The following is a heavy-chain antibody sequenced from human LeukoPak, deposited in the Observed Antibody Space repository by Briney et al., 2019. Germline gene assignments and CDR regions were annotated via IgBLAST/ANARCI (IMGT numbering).Heavy chain of an antibody. CDR2: IYYSGST. Sequence: SETLSLTCAVSGGSISSGGYSWSWIRQPPGKGLEWIGYIYYSGSTYYNPSLKSRVTISVDTSKNQFSLKLSSVTAADTAVYYCASRDYYDSSGFFDYWGQGTLVTVSS. CDR3: ASRDYYDSSGFFDY. CDR1: GGSISSGGYS. J-gene: IGHJ4*02. D-gene: IGHD3-22*01. V-gene: IGHV4-30-4*07.